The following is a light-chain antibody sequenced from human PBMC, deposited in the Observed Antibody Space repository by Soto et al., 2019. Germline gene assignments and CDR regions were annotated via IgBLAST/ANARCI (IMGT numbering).Light chain of an antibody. J-gene: IGKJ1*01. CDR1: PAIASF. Sequence: IQFTQSPSSLSASVGDRVTITCRASPAIASFLAWYQQKPGTAPKLLIYGASTLQSGVPSRFSGSRSGTDYTLTIASLQPEDFATYYCQQLNGSPWTFGQGTKVDIK. V-gene: IGKV1-9*01. CDR3: QQLNGSPWT. CDR2: GAS.